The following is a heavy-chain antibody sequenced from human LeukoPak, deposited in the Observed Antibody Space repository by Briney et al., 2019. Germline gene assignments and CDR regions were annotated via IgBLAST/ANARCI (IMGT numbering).Heavy chain of an antibody. J-gene: IGHJ6*02. V-gene: IGHV1-2*04. CDR1: GYTFTGYY. Sequence: GASVKVSCKASGYTFTGYYMHWVRQAPGQGLEWMGWINPNSGGTNYAQKFQGWVTMTRDTSISTAYMELSRLRSDDTAVYYCARPISPGSSLVGMDVWGQGTTVTVSS. D-gene: IGHD2-21*01. CDR3: ARPISPGSSLVGMDV. CDR2: INPNSGGT.